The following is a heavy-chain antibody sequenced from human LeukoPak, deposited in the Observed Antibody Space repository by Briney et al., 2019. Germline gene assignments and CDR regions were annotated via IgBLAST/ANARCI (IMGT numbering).Heavy chain of an antibody. CDR3: ARDRSVAAAGAFDI. Sequence: GGSLRLSCAASGFTVSSNYMSRVRQAPGKGLEWVSVIYSGGSTYYADSVKGRFTISRDNSKNTLYLQMNSLRAGDTAVYYCARDRSVAAAGAFDIWGQGTMVTVSS. D-gene: IGHD6-13*01. CDR2: IYSGGST. CDR1: GFTVSSNY. V-gene: IGHV3-66*01. J-gene: IGHJ3*02.